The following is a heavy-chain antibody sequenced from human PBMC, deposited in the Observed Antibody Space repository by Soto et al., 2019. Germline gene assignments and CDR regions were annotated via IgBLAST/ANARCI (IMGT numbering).Heavy chain of an antibody. Sequence: SVKVSCKASGGTFSSYAISWVRQAPGQGLEWMGGIIPIFGTANYAQKFQGRVTITADESTSTAYMELSSLRSEDTAVYYCAREGEINYDSSGCLLSYCGQGTMVTVYS. V-gene: IGHV1-69*13. CDR3: AREGEINYDSSGCLLSY. CDR2: IIPIFGTA. D-gene: IGHD3-22*01. CDR1: GGTFSSYA. J-gene: IGHJ4*02.